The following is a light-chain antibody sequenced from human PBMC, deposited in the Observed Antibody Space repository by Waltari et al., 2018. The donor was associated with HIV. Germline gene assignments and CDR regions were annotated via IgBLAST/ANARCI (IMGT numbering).Light chain of an antibody. V-gene: IGLV1-44*01. CDR1: SSNIGSNS. J-gene: IGLJ2*01. CDR2: STN. CDR3: ATWDDTLNGVI. Sequence: QSVLTQPPSASGTPGQMVTISCSGGSSNIGSNSVHWYQQLPGTAPRLLLYSTNQRPSRVPDRFSGSKSGTSASLAISGLQSEDEADYYCATWDDTLNGVIFGGGTKLTVL.